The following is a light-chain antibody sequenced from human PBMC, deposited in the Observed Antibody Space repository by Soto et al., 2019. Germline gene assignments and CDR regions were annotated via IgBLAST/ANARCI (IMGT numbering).Light chain of an antibody. J-gene: IGKJ5*01. V-gene: IGKV3-11*01. CDR3: QQRNVWPPIT. CDR1: QSVSSY. CDR2: GAS. Sequence: EIVMTQSPATLSVSPGERATLSCRASQSVSSYLAWYQQKPGQAPRLLIYGASSRATGIPDRFGGSGSGTDFTLTINSLEPEDFAVYYCQQRNVWPPITFAQGTRLEIK.